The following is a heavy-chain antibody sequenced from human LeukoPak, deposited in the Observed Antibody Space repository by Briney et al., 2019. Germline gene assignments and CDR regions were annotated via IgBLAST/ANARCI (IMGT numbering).Heavy chain of an antibody. CDR2: IYYSGST. V-gene: IGHV4-30-4*01. D-gene: IGHD2-2*01. Sequence: SETLSLTCTVSGGSISSGDYYWSWIRQPPGKGLEWIGYIYYSGSTYYNPSLKSRVTISVDTSKNQFSLKLSSVTAADTAVYYCARSGVVVPAEPFDPWDQGTLVTVSS. J-gene: IGHJ5*02. CDR1: GGSISSGDYY. CDR3: ARSGVVVPAEPFDP.